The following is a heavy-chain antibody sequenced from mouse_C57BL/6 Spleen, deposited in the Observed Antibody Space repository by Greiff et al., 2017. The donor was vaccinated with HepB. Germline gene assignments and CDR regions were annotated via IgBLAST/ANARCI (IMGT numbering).Heavy chain of an antibody. Sequence: VHLQQPGAELVKPGASVKMSCKASGYTFTSYWITWVKQRPGQGLEWIGDIYPGSGSTNYNEKFKSKATLTVDTSSSTAYMQLSSLTSEDSAVYYCARWAYYSNLFDYWGQGTTLTVSS. J-gene: IGHJ2*01. CDR1: GYTFTSYW. CDR3: ARWAYYSNLFDY. CDR2: IYPGSGST. D-gene: IGHD2-5*01. V-gene: IGHV1-55*01.